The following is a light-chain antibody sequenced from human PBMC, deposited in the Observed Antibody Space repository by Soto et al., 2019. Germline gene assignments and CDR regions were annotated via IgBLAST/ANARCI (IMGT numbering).Light chain of an antibody. J-gene: IGLJ2*01. CDR2: VNSDGSH. CDR3: QTWGTAYVL. Sequence: QLVLTQSPSASASLGASVKLTCTLSSGHSSYAIAWHQQQPEKGPRYLMKVNSDGSHSKGDGIPDRFSGSSSGAERYFTISSLQSEDEADYYCQTWGTAYVLFGGGTKLTV. V-gene: IGLV4-69*01. CDR1: SGHSSYA.